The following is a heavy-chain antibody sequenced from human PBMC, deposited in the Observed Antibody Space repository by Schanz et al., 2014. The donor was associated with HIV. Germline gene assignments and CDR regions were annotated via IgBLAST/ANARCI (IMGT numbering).Heavy chain of an antibody. Sequence: EVQLLESGGGFVQPGGSLRLSCAASGFTFRDYDMTWVRQAPGKGLEWVSSISVTGDNTYYADSVNGRFTISRDNSKNTLYLQMTTLRTEDTAVYYCAKPEYDSRGNSQSHFDSWGQGTLVTVSS. CDR3: AKPEYDSRGNSQSHFDS. CDR1: GFTFRDYD. CDR2: ISVTGDNT. V-gene: IGHV3-23*01. D-gene: IGHD3-22*01. J-gene: IGHJ4*02.